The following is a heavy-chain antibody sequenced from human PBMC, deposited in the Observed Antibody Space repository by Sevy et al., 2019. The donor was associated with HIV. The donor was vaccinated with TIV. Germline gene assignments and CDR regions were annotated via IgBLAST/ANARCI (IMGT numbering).Heavy chain of an antibody. Sequence: GGSLRLSCAASGFNFANAWMSWVRQPPGRGLEWVGRIKSKTEGATRDFAAPVKGRFVISRDDSRNTLYSQMDNLKIEDTGVYYCAAGVGTSDFDNWGHGILVTVSS. CDR3: AAGVGTSDFDN. J-gene: IGHJ4*01. CDR1: GFNFANAW. D-gene: IGHD1-26*01. V-gene: IGHV3-15*01. CDR2: IKSKTEGATR.